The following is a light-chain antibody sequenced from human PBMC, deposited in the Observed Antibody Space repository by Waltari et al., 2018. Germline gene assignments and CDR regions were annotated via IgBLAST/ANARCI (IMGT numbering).Light chain of an antibody. CDR2: VNSDGSH. CDR3: QTGGHGTWV. CDR1: SGHINND. Sequence: QLVLTQSPSASPSLVASAQLTSTLSSGHINNDIPWLQQRPEKGPRYVMKVNSDGSHNKGDEIPDRFSGSSSGSERYPTISSLQSEDEADYFCQTGGHGTWVFGGGTKLTVL. J-gene: IGLJ3*02. V-gene: IGLV4-69*01.